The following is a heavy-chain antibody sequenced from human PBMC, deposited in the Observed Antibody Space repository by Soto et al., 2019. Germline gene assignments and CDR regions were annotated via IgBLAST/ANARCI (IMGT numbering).Heavy chain of an antibody. J-gene: IGHJ6*02. V-gene: IGHV3-30*18. D-gene: IGHD1-7*01. Sequence: PGGSLRLSCAASGFTFSSYGMDWVRQAPGKGLEGGAVISYDGSNKYYADSVKGRFTISRENSKNTLYLQMNSLRAEDTAVYYCAKLWNSSPYYYYYYYGMDVWGQGTTVTVSS. CDR1: GFTFSSYG. CDR2: ISYDGSNK. CDR3: AKLWNSSPYYYYYYYGMDV.